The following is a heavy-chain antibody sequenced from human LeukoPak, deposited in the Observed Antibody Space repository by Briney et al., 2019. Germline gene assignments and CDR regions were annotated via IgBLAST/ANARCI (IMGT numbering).Heavy chain of an antibody. CDR1: GFTFSDYY. V-gene: IGHV3-11*01. J-gene: IGHJ4*02. CDR3: ARVSISGWALYFDY. CDR2: ISSSGSTT. Sequence: GGSLRLSCAASGFTFSDYYMSWIRQAPGKGLEWVSYISSSGSTTYYADSVKGRFTISRDNAKTSLNLQMNSLRAEDTAVYYCARVSISGWALYFDYWGQGTLVTVSS. D-gene: IGHD6-19*01.